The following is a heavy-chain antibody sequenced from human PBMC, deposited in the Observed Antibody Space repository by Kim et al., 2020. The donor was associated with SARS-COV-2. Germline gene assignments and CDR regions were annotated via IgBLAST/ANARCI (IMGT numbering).Heavy chain of an antibody. J-gene: IGHJ4*02. CDR2: INHSGST. D-gene: IGHD5-12*01. CDR3: ARGRGYEGSFDY. V-gene: IGHV4-34*01. Sequence: SETLSLTCAVYGGSFSGYYWSWIRQPPGKGLEWIGEINHSGSTNYNPSLKSRVTISVDTSKNQFSLKLSSVTAADTAVYYCARGRGYEGSFDYWGQGTLV. CDR1: GGSFSGYY.